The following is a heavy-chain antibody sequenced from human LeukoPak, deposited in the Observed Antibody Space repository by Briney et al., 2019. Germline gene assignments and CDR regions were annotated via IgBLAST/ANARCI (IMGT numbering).Heavy chain of an antibody. J-gene: IGHJ4*02. CDR3: VKDIGSGSYRYGGYFDY. CDR1: GFPFDDKA. V-gene: IGHV3-9*03. Sequence: NPGGSLRLSCAASGFPFDDKAMHWVRQAPGKGLEWVAGISRNSDSTGYADSVKGRFTISRDNAKNSLYLQMNSLRAEGMALYYCVKDIGSGSYRYGGYFDYWGQGTLVTVSS. CDR2: ISRNSDST. D-gene: IGHD1-26*01.